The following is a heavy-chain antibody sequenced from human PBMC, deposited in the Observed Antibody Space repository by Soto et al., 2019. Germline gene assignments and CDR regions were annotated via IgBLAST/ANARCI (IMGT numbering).Heavy chain of an antibody. V-gene: IGHV1-3*01. CDR2: TNAGYGNT. CDR1: GYTFTRYA. Sequence: ASVKVSCKTSGYTFTRYAMHWVRQAPGQRLEWMGWTNAGYGNTAYSQNFQGRVTLTRDTSASTAYMELSSLRSEDTAVYYCARAGDDCSTTTCYIIDYWGQGTLVTVSS. D-gene: IGHD2-2*02. CDR3: ARAGDDCSTTTCYIIDY. J-gene: IGHJ4*02.